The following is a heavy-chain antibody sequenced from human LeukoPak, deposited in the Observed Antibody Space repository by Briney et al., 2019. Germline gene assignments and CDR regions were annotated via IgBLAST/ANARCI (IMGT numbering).Heavy chain of an antibody. V-gene: IGHV4-59*01. J-gene: IGHJ4*02. CDR2: IHYSGST. Sequence: NASETLSLTCTVSGGSSSSYYWSWIRQPPGKGLEWIGYIHYSGSTNYNPSLKSRVSILVDTSKNQFSLRLSSVTAADTAVYYCARSGGDRVEMPTIIDYWGQGTLVTVSS. D-gene: IGHD5-24*01. CDR1: GGSSSSYY. CDR3: ARSGGDRVEMPTIIDY.